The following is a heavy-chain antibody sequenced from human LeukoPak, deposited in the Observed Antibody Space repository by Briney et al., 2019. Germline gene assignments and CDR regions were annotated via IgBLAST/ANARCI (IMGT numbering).Heavy chain of an antibody. Sequence: PSETLSLTCTVSGGSISSYYWSWIRQPPGKGLEWIGYIYYSGSTNYNPSLKSRVTISVDTSKNQFSLKLSSVTATDTAVYCCARAYGSGKKAKSFDYWGQGTLVTVSS. D-gene: IGHD3-10*01. V-gene: IGHV4-59*01. CDR1: GGSISSYY. CDR3: ARAYGSGKKAKSFDY. J-gene: IGHJ4*02. CDR2: IYYSGST.